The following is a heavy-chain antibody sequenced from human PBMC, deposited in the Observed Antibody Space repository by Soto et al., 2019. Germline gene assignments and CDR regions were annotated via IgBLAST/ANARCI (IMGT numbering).Heavy chain of an antibody. V-gene: IGHV1-69*12. J-gene: IGHJ4*02. CDR1: GGTFSSYA. D-gene: IGHD2-15*01. CDR3: ARTVAGNNYWTY. Sequence: QVQLVQSGVEVRKPGSSVKVSCKASGGTFSSYAISWVRQAPGQGFEWMGGIIPIFGTTNYAQKFQGRVTIAADESTSTADMELCSLRSEDTAVYYCARTVAGNNYWTYLVQRTLVNVSP. CDR2: IIPIFGTT.